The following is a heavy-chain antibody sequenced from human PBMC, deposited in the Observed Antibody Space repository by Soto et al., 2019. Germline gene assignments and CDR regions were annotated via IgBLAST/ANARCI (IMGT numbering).Heavy chain of an antibody. CDR2: IYSGGST. J-gene: IGHJ4*02. V-gene: IGHV3-53*01. D-gene: IGHD3-22*01. Sequence: PGGSLRLSCAASGFTVSSNYMSWVRQAPGKGLEWVSVIYSGGSTYYADSVKGRFTISRDTSKNTLYLQMNTLRAEDTAVYYCARGGYYDSRGYSLNDYWGQGTLVTFS. CDR1: GFTVSSNY. CDR3: ARGGYYDSRGYSLNDY.